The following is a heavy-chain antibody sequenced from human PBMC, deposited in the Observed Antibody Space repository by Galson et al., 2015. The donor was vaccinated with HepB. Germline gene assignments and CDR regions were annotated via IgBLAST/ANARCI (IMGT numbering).Heavy chain of an antibody. J-gene: IGHJ3*02. CDR1: GGTFSSYA. V-gene: IGHV1-69*13. CDR2: IIPIFGTA. Sequence: SVKVSCKASGGTFSSYAISWVRQAPGQGLEWMGGIIPIFGTANYAQKFQGRVTITADESTSTAYMELSSLRSEDTAVYYCAREREYAIGAFDIWGQGTMVTVSS. CDR3: AREREYAIGAFDI. D-gene: IGHD2-8*01.